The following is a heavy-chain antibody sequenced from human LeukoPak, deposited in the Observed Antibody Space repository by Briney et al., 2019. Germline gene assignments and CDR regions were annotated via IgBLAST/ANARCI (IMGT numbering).Heavy chain of an antibody. CDR2: ISGSGGST. CDR1: GFTFSSYA. D-gene: IGHD6-13*01. V-gene: IGHV3-23*01. Sequence: GGSLRLSCAASGFTFSSYAMSWVRQAPGKGLEWVSAISGSGGSTYYADSVKGRFTISRDNSKNTLYLQMNSLRVEDTAVYYCAKAQAAGTRGPLDYWGQGTLVIVSS. J-gene: IGHJ4*02. CDR3: AKAQAAGTRGPLDY.